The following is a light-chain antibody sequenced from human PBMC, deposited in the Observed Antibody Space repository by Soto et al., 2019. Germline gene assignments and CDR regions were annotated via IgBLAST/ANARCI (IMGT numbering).Light chain of an antibody. J-gene: IGLJ1*01. Sequence: QSVLTQPASVSGSPGQSITISCTVTGSDVRTYNLVSWYQQHPGKVPKLIIYEASKRPSGVSNRFSGSQPGNTASLTVSGLQAEAEADYYCCSYAGDKTYVFGSGTKVT. CDR1: GSDVRTYNL. CDR2: EAS. V-gene: IGLV2-23*01. CDR3: CSYAGDKTYV.